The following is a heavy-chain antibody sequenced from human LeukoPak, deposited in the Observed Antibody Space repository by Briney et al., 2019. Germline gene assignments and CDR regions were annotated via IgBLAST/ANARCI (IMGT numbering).Heavy chain of an antibody. CDR2: IYYSGST. Sequence: PSETLSLTCTVPGGSISSSSYNWGWIRQPPGKGLGWIGSIYYSGSTYYNPSLKSRVTISVDTSKNQFSLKLSSVTAADTAVYYCARGTWEDVFDHWGQGTLVIVSS. V-gene: IGHV4-39*07. CDR1: GGSISSSSYN. D-gene: IGHD1-26*01. J-gene: IGHJ4*02. CDR3: ARGTWEDVFDH.